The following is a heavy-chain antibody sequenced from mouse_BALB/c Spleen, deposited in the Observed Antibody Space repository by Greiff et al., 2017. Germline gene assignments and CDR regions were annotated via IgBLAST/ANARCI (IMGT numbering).Heavy chain of an antibody. D-gene: IGHD1-2*01. J-gene: IGHJ4*01. Sequence: EVQLQESGPELVKPGASVKISCKASGYSFTGYFMNWVKQSHGKSLEWIGRINPYNGDTFYNQKFKGKATLTVDKSSSTAHMELLSLTSEDSAVYYCGRDYYGYDYAMDYWGQGTSVTVSA. CDR1: GYSFTGYF. V-gene: IGHV1-37*01. CDR2: INPYNGDT. CDR3: GRDYYGYDYAMDY.